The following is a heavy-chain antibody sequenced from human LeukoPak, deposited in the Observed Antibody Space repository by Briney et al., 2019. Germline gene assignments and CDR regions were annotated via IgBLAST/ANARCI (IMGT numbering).Heavy chain of an antibody. CDR2: IKQDGSEK. D-gene: IGHD3-3*01. J-gene: IGHJ4*02. V-gene: IGHV3-7*01. CDR3: ARDGPYHDFWSGYYSYYFDY. Sequence: GSLRLSCAASGFTFSSYWMSWVRQAPGKGLEWVANIKQDGSEKYYVDSVKGRFTISRDNAKNSLYLQMNSLRAEDTAVYCCARDGPYHDFWSGYYSYYFDYWGQGTLVTVSS. CDR1: GFTFSSYW.